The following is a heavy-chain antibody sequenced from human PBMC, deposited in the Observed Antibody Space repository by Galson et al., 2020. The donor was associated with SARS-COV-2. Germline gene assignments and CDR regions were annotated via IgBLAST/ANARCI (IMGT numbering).Heavy chain of an antibody. CDR2: INPNSGGT. V-gene: IGHV1-2*02. J-gene: IGHJ6*02. CDR3: ARESVEGSGRYGMDV. D-gene: IGHD3-10*01. Sequence: ASVKVSCKASGYTFTGYYMHWVRQAPGQGLEWMGWINPNSGGTNYAQKFQGRVTMTRDTSISTAYMELSRLRSDDTAVYYCARESVEGSGRYGMDVWGQGTTVTVSS. CDR1: GYTFTGYY.